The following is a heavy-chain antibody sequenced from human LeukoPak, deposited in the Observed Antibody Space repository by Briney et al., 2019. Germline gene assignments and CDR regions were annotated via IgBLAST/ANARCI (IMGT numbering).Heavy chain of an antibody. CDR2: MNPNSGNT. J-gene: IGHJ6*02. CDR3: ARPRHYYYGMDV. Sequence: GASVKVSCKASGYTFTSYDINWVRQATGQGLEWMGWMNPNSGNTGYAQKFQGRVTVTRNTSISTAYMELSSLRSEDTAVYYCARPRHYYYGMDVWGQGTTVTVSS. CDR1: GYTFTSYD. V-gene: IGHV1-8*01.